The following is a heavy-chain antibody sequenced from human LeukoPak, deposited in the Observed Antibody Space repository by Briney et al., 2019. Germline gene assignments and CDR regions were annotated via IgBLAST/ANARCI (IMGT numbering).Heavy chain of an antibody. CDR2: IYYSGST. CDR1: GVSISSNY. Sequence: SETLSLTCTVSGVSISSNYWSWVRLPPGKGLEWIGDIYYSGSTNYNPSLKSRVTISLDASKSQFSLKMNSVTAADTAVYYCARLNYYGSGSYYYCDHWGQGTLVTVSS. J-gene: IGHJ4*02. CDR3: ARLNYYGSGSYYYCDH. V-gene: IGHV4-59*08. D-gene: IGHD3-10*01.